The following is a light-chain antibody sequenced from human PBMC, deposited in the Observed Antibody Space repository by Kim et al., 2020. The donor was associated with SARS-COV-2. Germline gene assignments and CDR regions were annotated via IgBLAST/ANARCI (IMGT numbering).Light chain of an antibody. CDR2: DVA. CDR3: SSYTSRNTYV. Sequence: GQSITISCTGTSSDVGGYKYVHWYQQHPGKAPKLMIYDVAERPSGVSNRFSGSKSGNTASLTISGLQAEDEADYYCSSYTSRNTYVFGSGTKVTVL. V-gene: IGLV2-14*04. CDR1: SSDVGGYKY. J-gene: IGLJ1*01.